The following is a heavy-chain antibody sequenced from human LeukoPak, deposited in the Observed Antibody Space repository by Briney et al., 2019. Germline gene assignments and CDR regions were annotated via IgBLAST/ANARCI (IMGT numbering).Heavy chain of an antibody. CDR1: GGSISSYY. CDR2: IYTSGST. Sequence: SETLSLTCTVSGGSISSYYRSWIRQPAGKGLEWIGRIYTSGSTNYNPSLKSRVTMSVDTSKNQFSLKLSSVTAADTAVYYCARDLSDTAMVGAVFDYWGQGTLATVSS. J-gene: IGHJ4*02. CDR3: ARDLSDTAMVGAVFDY. D-gene: IGHD5-18*01. V-gene: IGHV4-4*07.